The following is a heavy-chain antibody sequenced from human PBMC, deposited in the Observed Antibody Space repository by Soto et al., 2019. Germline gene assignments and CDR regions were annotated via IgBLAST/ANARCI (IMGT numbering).Heavy chain of an antibody. CDR1: GGSISSYY. CDR2: VYYSGST. CDR3: ARAPRESSSPNTAGYFDY. V-gene: IGHV4-59*01. Sequence: PSETLSLTCTVSGGSISSYYCNWIRQPPGKGLEWIGYVYYSGSTNYNPSLKSRVTISVDTSKNQFSLKLSSVTAADTAVYYCARAPRESSSPNTAGYFDYWGQGTRVTVFS. J-gene: IGHJ4*02. D-gene: IGHD6-6*01.